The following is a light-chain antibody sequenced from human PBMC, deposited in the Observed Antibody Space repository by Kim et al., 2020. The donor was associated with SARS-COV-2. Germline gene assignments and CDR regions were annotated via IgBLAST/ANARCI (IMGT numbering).Light chain of an antibody. CDR2: QDT. CDR1: KLGEKY. CDR3: QTWDSITVV. J-gene: IGLJ2*01. Sequence: SYELTQPPSVSVSPGQTDSITCSGDKLGEKYACWYQQKPGQSPVLVIYQDTKRPSGIPERFSGSNSGNTATLTISGTQAMDEADYYCQTWDSITVVFGGGTQLTVL. V-gene: IGLV3-1*01.